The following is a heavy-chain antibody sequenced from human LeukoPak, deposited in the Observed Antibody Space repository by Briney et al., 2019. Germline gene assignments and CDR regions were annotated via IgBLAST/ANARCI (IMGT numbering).Heavy chain of an antibody. Sequence: TGGSLRLSYAASGFTFSSYGMHWVRLAPGKGLEWVAVVSYDGTIKYYADSVQGRFTISRDNSKNTLFLQMNSLRAEDTAVYYCAKDKGREGDYWGQGTLVTVSS. V-gene: IGHV3-30*18. J-gene: IGHJ4*02. CDR1: GFTFSSYG. D-gene: IGHD1-26*01. CDR3: AKDKGREGDY. CDR2: VSYDGTIK.